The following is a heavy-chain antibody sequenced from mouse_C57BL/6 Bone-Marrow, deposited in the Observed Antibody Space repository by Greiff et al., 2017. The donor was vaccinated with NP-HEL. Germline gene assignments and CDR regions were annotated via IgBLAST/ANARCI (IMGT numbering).Heavy chain of an antibody. CDR3: ARRGDGLWYFDV. V-gene: IGHV1-47*01. Sequence: VKVVESGAELVKPGASVKLSCKASGYTFTTYPIEWMKQNHGKSLEWIGNFHPYNDDTKYNEKFKGKATLTVEKSSSTVYLELSRLTSDDSAVYYCARRGDGLWYFDVWGKGTTVTVSS. D-gene: IGHD2-3*01. CDR2: FHPYNDDT. J-gene: IGHJ1*03. CDR1: GYTFTTYP.